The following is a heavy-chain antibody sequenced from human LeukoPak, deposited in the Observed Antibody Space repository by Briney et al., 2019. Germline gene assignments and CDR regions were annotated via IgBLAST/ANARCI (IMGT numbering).Heavy chain of an antibody. CDR3: ARGSSSPYYYGMDV. CDR1: GFTFSSYG. D-gene: IGHD6-13*01. Sequence: PGGSLRLSCAASGFTFSSYGMHWVRQAPGKGLEWVAVIWYDGSNKYYADSVKGRFTISRDNSKNTLYLQMNSLRAEDTAVYYCARGSSSPYYYGMDVWGQGTTVTVSS. CDR2: IWYDGSNK. V-gene: IGHV3-33*01. J-gene: IGHJ6*02.